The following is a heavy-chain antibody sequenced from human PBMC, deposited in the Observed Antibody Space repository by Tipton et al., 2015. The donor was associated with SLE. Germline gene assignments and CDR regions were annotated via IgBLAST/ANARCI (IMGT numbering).Heavy chain of an antibody. Sequence: SLRLSCAASGFTFDDYAMHWVRQEPGKGLEWVSAISWNSGDLAYADSVKGRFSISRDNAKNSLYLQMNSLRAEDTAVYYCARDSSSWDNYYYGMDVWGQGTTVTVSS. V-gene: IGHV3-9*01. D-gene: IGHD6-13*01. CDR2: ISWNSGDL. J-gene: IGHJ6*02. CDR1: GFTFDDYA. CDR3: ARDSSSWDNYYYGMDV.